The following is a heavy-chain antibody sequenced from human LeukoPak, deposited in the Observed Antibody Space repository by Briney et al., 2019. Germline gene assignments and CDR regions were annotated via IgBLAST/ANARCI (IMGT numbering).Heavy chain of an antibody. CDR3: AKGRGPSRWHPYY. J-gene: IGHJ4*02. Sequence: QPGGSLRLSCEASGFTFSSYAMSWVRQAPGKGLEWVSAISGSDGSTYYADSVKGRFTISRDNSKNTLYLQMNSLRAEDTAVYYCAKGRGPSRWHPYYWGQGTLATVSS. CDR1: GFTFSSYA. CDR2: ISGSDGST. V-gene: IGHV3-23*01. D-gene: IGHD6-19*01.